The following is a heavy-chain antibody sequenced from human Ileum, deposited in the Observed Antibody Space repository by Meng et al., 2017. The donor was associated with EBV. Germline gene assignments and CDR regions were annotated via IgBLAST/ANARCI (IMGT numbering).Heavy chain of an antibody. V-gene: IGHV4-4*02. CDR1: GGLISSSNW. J-gene: IGHJ4*02. Sequence: VQLREAGPGLVKPSGTLPLHGAVCGGLISSSNWWRWVRQPPGKGLEWIGKIYHSGITIYNPSLKSRVTMSVDNSKNQFSLKLNSMTAAETVVYYCARDPTGGEDHQRVWGQGTLVTVSS. CDR3: ARDPTGGEDHQRV. CDR2: IYHSGIT. D-gene: IGHD1-14*01.